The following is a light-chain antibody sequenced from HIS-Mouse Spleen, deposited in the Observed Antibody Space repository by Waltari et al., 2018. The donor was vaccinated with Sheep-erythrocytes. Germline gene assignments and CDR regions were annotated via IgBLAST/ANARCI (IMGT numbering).Light chain of an antibody. CDR2: DVY. CDR3: QQYNSYPHGYT. J-gene: IGKJ2*01. V-gene: IGKV1-13*02. CDR1: QGIRSA. Sequence: AIQLTQSPSSLSASVGNRVTLTCRASQGIRSALAWFQQKPGKAAKLLIQDVYSLESWVTARFSGSGAGTDFTLTISSLQPEDFETDYCQQYNSYPHGYTFGQGTKLEIK.